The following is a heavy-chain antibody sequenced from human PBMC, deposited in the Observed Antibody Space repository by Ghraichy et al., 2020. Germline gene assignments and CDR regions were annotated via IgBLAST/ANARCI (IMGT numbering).Heavy chain of an antibody. D-gene: IGHD2-2*01. CDR1: GGSFSGYY. CDR2: INHSGST. Sequence: SETLSLTCAVYGGSFSGYYWSWIRQPPGKGLEWIGEINHSGSTNYNPSLKSRVTISVDTSKNQFSLKLISVTAADTAVYYCARRSSTKGWFDPWGQGTLVTVSS. J-gene: IGHJ5*02. CDR3: ARRSSTKGWFDP. V-gene: IGHV4-34*01.